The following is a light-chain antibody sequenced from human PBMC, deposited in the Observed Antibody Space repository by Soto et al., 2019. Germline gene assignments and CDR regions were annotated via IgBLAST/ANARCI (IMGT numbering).Light chain of an antibody. CDR2: TAS. CDR1: HNVGNNY. Sequence: EIVLTQSPGTLSLSPGERATLSCRASHNVGNNYLAWYQQKPGQAPRLLIHTASRRATGISDRFSGSGSGTDFTLTINRLEPEDFAMYYCHQHAYSPPTFGQGTRLEI. V-gene: IGKV3-20*01. CDR3: HQHAYSPPT. J-gene: IGKJ5*01.